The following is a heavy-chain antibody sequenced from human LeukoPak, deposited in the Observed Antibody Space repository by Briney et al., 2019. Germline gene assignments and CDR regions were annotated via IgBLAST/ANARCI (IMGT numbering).Heavy chain of an antibody. CDR1: GFTFDDYA. V-gene: IGHV3-9*01. J-gene: IGHJ4*02. Sequence: PGGSLRLSCAASGFTFDDYAMHWVRQAPGKGLEWVSGISWNSGSIGYADSVKGRFTISRDNAKNSLYLQMNSLRAEDTALYYCAKDIRSTVVTYIDYWGQGTLVTVSS. CDR3: AKDIRSTVVTYIDY. D-gene: IGHD4-23*01. CDR2: ISWNSGSI.